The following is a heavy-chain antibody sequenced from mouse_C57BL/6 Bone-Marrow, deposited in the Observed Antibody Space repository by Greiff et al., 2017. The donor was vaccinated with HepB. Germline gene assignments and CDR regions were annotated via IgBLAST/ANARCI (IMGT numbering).Heavy chain of an antibody. Sequence: QVQLQQSGAELVKPGASVKMSCKASGYTFTSYWITWVKQRPGQGLEWIGDIYPGSGSTNYNEKFKSKATLTVDTSSSTAYMQLSSLTSEDSAVYYCARGASHPTWFAYWGQGTLVTVSA. CDR2: IYPGSGST. CDR1: GYTFTSYW. V-gene: IGHV1-55*01. J-gene: IGHJ3*01. CDR3: ARGASHPTWFAY. D-gene: IGHD6-1*01.